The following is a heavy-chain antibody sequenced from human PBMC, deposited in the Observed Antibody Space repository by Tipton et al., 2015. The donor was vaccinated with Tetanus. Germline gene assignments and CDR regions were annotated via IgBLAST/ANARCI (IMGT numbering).Heavy chain of an antibody. V-gene: IGHV1-18*04. J-gene: IGHJ5*02. CDR1: GYTFTSYY. Sequence: QVQLVQSGAEVKKPGASVKVSCKASGYTFTSYYMHWVRQAPGQGLEWMGWISAYNGNTNYAQKLQGRVTMTPDTSTSTAYMERRSLRSDDTAVYYCANVVAFTPVNWFDPWGQGTLVTVSS. CDR3: ANVVAFTPVNWFDP. CDR2: ISAYNGNT. D-gene: IGHD2-2*01.